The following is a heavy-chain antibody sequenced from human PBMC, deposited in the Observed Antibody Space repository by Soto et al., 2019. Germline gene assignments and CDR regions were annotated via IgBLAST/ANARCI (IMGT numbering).Heavy chain of an antibody. D-gene: IGHD3-16*01. CDR3: ARDSYYDSESYGMDV. J-gene: IGHJ6*02. CDR1: GYTFNNYG. V-gene: IGHV1-18*01. Sequence: QVQLVQSGAEVKKPGASVKVSCKTSGYTFNNYGISWVRQAPAQGLEWMGWISDYNGNTYYPQKFQGRVTMTTDTSTKTVYMGMTSLKSDDAAVYYCARDSYYDSESYGMDVWGRGTTVTVSS. CDR2: ISDYNGNT.